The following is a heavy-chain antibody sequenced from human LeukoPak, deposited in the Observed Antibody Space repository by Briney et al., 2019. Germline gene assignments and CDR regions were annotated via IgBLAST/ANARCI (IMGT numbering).Heavy chain of an antibody. CDR2: IGREGRAK. D-gene: IGHD1-14*01. CDR3: AAGEDLEYFQH. J-gene: IGHJ1*01. Sequence: GGSLSLSCAASGFTFSSHGMHGVGRAPGKGREWVAVIGREGRAKYYADSVKGRFTLSRDNSINTLYLEMNSLRDEDTAVYYCAAGEDLEYFQHWGQGTLVTVSS. V-gene: IGHV3-30*03. CDR1: GFTFSSHG.